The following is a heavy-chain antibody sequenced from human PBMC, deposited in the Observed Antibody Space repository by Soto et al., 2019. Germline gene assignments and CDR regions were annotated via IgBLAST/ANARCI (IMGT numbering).Heavy chain of an antibody. J-gene: IGHJ6*02. D-gene: IGHD2-21*02. CDR2: FDPEDGET. CDR3: ATSVERLLKAYYYYGMDV. CDR1: GYTLTELS. V-gene: IGHV1-24*01. Sequence: ASVKVSCKVSGYTLTELSMHWVRQAPGKGLEWMGGFDPEDGETIYAQKFQGRVTMTEDTSTDTAYMELSSLRSEDTAVYYCATSVERLLKAYYYYGMDVWGQGTTVTVSS.